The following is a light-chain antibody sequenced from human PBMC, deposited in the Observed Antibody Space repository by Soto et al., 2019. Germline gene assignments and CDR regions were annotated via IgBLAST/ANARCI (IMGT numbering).Light chain of an antibody. CDR2: DVS. V-gene: IGLV2-14*01. CDR1: SSDVGGYNY. Sequence: QSALTQPASVSGSPGQSITISCIGTSSDVGGYNYVSWYQQHPGKAPKLMLYDVSNRPSGVSNRFSGSKSGNTASLTISGLQAEDEADYYCSSYASSSTLFGTGTKVTVL. CDR3: SSYASSSTL. J-gene: IGLJ1*01.